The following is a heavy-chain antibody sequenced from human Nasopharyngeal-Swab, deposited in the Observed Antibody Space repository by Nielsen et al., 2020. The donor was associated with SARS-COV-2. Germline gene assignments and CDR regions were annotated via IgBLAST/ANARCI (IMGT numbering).Heavy chain of an antibody. CDR2: ISYDGSDI. CDR3: ATGGDVNYFDY. V-gene: IGHV3-30*03. Sequence: GESLKISCAASGFTFSSYAMDWIRQAPGRGLEWVAIISYDGSDIFYADSVKGRFTISRDNSKNTLYLQMNSLRAEDTAVYFCATGGDVNYFDYWGQGTLVTVSP. CDR1: GFTFSSYA. D-gene: IGHD3-10*01. J-gene: IGHJ4*02.